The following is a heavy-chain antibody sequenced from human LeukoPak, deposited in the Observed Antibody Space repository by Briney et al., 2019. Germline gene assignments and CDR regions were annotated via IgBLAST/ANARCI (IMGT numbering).Heavy chain of an antibody. J-gene: IGHJ6*02. CDR1: GYTFTSYY. CDR2: INPSGGST. V-gene: IGHV1-46*04. D-gene: IGHD2-15*01. Sequence: ASVKVSCKPSGYTFTSYYMHWVRQAPGQGLGWMGIINPSGGSTSYAQKLQGRVTMTRDTSTSTVYMELSSLRSEDTAVYYCAREGGDCSGGSCYPYYYYYGMDVWGQGTLVTVSS. CDR3: AREGGDCSGGSCYPYYYYYGMDV.